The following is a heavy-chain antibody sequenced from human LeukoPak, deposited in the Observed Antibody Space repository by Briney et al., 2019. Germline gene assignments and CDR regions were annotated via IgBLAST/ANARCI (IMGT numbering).Heavy chain of an antibody. CDR2: IYSGGST. CDR3: ARDALFYGMDV. J-gene: IGHJ6*02. CDR1: GFTVSSNY. V-gene: IGHV3-66*01. Sequence: TGGSLRLSCAASGFTVSSNYMSWVRQAPGKGLEWVSVIYSGGSTYYADSVKGRFTISRDNSKNTLYLQMNSLRAEVTAVYYCARDALFYGMDVWGQGTTVTVSS.